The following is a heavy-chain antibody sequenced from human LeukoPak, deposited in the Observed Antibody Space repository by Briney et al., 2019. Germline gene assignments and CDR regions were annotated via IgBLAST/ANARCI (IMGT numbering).Heavy chain of an antibody. J-gene: IGHJ4*02. V-gene: IGHV3-74*01. Sequence: GGSLRLSCAASGFTFSSYWMHWVRQAAGKGLVWVSRINSDGSSTSYADSVKDRFTISRDNAKNTLYLQMNSLRAEDTAVYYCARDPGYGSGSHPFDYWGQGTLVTVSS. D-gene: IGHD3-10*01. CDR1: GFTFSSYW. CDR3: ARDPGYGSGSHPFDY. CDR2: INSDGSST.